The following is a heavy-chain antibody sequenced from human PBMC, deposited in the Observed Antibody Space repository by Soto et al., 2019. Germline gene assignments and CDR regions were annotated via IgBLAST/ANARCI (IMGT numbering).Heavy chain of an antibody. CDR2: IYYTGST. Sequence: QVQLQESGPGLVKPSQTLSLTCTVSGVSISSGGYYWSWIRQHPGKGLEGIGYIYYTGSTYSNPSLKSRVTMSLDTSKNQFSLKLSSVTVADTAVYYCARGSQLERDAFDIWGQGTMVTVSS. D-gene: IGHD1-1*01. V-gene: IGHV4-31*03. CDR1: GVSISSGGYY. J-gene: IGHJ3*02. CDR3: ARGSQLERDAFDI.